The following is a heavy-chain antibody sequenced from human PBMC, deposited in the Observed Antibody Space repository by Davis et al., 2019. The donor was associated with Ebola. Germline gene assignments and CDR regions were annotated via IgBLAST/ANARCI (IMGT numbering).Heavy chain of an antibody. CDR2: IRRKATNYAT. CDR3: IRQDCNTNCLNPNY. D-gene: IGHD2/OR15-2a*01. V-gene: IGHV3-73*01. Sequence: PGGSLRLSCAASGFTFSGSNIHWVRQASGKGLEWVGRIRRKATNYATAYGASVKGRFTISRDDSKNTAYLQMNSLRTEDTAVYYCIRQDCNTNCLNPNYWGQGTLVTVSS. J-gene: IGHJ4*02. CDR1: GFTFSGSN.